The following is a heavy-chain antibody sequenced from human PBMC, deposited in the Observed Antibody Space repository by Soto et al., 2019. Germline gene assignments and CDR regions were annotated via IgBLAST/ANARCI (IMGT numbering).Heavy chain of an antibody. CDR3: ARGRYYYDSSGYYPWYYYYGMDV. Sequence: SVKVSCKASGGTFSSYAISWVRQAPGQGLEWMGGIIPIFGTANYAQKFQGRVTITADESTSTAYMELSSLRSEDTAVYYCARGRYYYDSSGYYPWYYYYGMDVWGQGTTVTSP. J-gene: IGHJ6*02. D-gene: IGHD3-22*01. V-gene: IGHV1-69*13. CDR2: IIPIFGTA. CDR1: GGTFSSYA.